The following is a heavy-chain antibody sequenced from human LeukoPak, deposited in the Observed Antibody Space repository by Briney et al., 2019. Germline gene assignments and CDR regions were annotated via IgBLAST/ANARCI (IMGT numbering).Heavy chain of an antibody. Sequence: SETLSLTCTVSSGSISGHYWTWVRQPPGKGLEWIAYIYYNGVTKYNPSLKTRVTISVDTSKNQFSLKLSSVTAADTAVYYCARDNLPSVQGGGFDPWGQGTLVTVSS. CDR3: ARDNLPSVQGGGFDP. CDR1: SGSISGHY. CDR2: IYYNGVT. J-gene: IGHJ5*02. V-gene: IGHV4-59*11. D-gene: IGHD3-16*01.